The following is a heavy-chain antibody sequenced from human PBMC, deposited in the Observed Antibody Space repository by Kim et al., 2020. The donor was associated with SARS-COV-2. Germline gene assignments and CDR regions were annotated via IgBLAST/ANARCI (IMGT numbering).Heavy chain of an antibody. CDR2: INHSGST. CDR1: GGSFSGYY. V-gene: IGHV4-34*01. D-gene: IGHD3-3*01. Sequence: SETLSLTCAVYGGSFSGYYWSWIRQPPGKGLEWIGEINHSGSTNYNPSLKSRVTISVDTSKNQFSLKLSSVTAADTAVYYCARGRSEWVLRRAMDPWGQG. CDR3: ARGRSEWVLRRAMDP. J-gene: IGHJ5*02.